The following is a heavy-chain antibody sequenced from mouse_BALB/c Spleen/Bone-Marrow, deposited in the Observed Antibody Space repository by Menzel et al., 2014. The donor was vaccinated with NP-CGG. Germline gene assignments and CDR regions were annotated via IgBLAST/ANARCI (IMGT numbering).Heavy chain of an antibody. J-gene: IGHJ1*01. D-gene: IGHD3-3*01. V-gene: IGHV7-3*02. CDR2: IRNKANGYTT. CDR3: ARDVGRLFFDV. CDR1: GFTFTDYY. Sequence: EVQLVESGGGLVQPGGSLRLSCATSGFTFTDYYMNWVRQPPGMALEWLGFIRNKANGYTTDYSTSVKGRFTISRDNSQSILYLQMNTLRTEDSATYYCARDVGRLFFDVWGAGTTVTVSS.